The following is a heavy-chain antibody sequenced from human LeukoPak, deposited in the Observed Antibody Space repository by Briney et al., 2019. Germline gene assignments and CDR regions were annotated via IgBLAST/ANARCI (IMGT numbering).Heavy chain of an antibody. V-gene: IGHV1-3*01. J-gene: IGHJ4*02. CDR2: INAGNGNT. CDR3: ARGHEVWWLDY. Sequence: ASVKVSCKASGYTFTSYAMHWVRQAPGQRLEWMGWINAGNGNTNYAQKLQGRVTMTTDTSTSTAYMELRSLRSDDTAVYYCARGHEVWWLDYWGQGTLVTVSS. CDR1: GYTFTSYA. D-gene: IGHD1-26*01.